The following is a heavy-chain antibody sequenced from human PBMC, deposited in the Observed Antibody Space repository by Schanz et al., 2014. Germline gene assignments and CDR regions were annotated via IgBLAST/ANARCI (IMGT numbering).Heavy chain of an antibody. CDR2: ISAFDDKT. CDR3: ARETTIITGGAFDA. V-gene: IGHV1-69*08. Sequence: QVQLVQSGAEVKKPGSSVKVSCKASGGTFSSYTINWVRQAPGQGPEWMGWISAFDDKTDYAQNFQGRLIMTTDTSTTTVYMELSGLRSDDTAVYYCARETTIITGGAFDAWGQGTIVNVSS. D-gene: IGHD3-9*01. J-gene: IGHJ3*01. CDR1: GGTFSSYT.